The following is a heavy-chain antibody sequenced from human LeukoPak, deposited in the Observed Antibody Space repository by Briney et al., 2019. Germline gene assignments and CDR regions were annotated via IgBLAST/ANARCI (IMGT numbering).Heavy chain of an antibody. CDR2: IYYSGST. D-gene: IGHD6-13*01. Sequence: PSETLSLTCTVSGGSISSYYWSWIRQPPGKGLEWIGYIYYSGSTNYNPSLKSRVTISVDTSKNQFSLKLSSVTAADTAVYYCARGIAARYYYYGMDVWGQGTTATVSS. V-gene: IGHV4-59*01. CDR3: ARGIAARYYYYGMDV. CDR1: GGSISSYY. J-gene: IGHJ6*02.